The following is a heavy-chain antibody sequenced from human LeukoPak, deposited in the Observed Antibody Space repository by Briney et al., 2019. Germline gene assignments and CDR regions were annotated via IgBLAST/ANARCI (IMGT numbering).Heavy chain of an antibody. Sequence: GGPLRLSCPASGFTFSNYWMHWVRQAPGKGLLWVSRISSDGSSTSYADSVKGRFTISRDNSKNTLYLQMNSLIPDDTAVYYCAKGRQQWWTFDALDIWGQGTMVTVSS. CDR2: ISSDGSST. V-gene: IGHV3-74*01. CDR3: AKGRQQWWTFDALDI. CDR1: GFTFSNYW. J-gene: IGHJ3*02. D-gene: IGHD5-18*01.